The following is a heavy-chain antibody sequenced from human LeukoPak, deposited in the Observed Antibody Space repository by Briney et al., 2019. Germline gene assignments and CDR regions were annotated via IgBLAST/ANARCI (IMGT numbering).Heavy chain of an antibody. Sequence: GGSLRLSCAASGFTFTTYSMNWVRQAPGKGLEWVSYISPSSSTIYYADSVKGRFTISRDNAKNSLYLQMNSLRADDTAVYYCARGGDFYWGQGTLVTVSS. V-gene: IGHV3-48*01. CDR2: ISPSSSTI. J-gene: IGHJ4*02. CDR1: GFTFTTYS. D-gene: IGHD3-3*01. CDR3: ARGGDFY.